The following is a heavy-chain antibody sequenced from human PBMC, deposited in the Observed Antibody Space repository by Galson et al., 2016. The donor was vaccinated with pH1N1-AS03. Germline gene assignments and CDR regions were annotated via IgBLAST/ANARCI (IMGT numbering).Heavy chain of an antibody. J-gene: IGHJ4*02. CDR2: LIPIFHTP. D-gene: IGHD3-22*01. Sequence: SVKVSCKDSGGTFSSYAFTWVRQAPGQGLEWVGGLIPIFHTPNYAQQFQGRVKIIADKSTGTAYMELRILTSEDTAVYYCASSPDYSDTSVYYGTAYWGQGTLVTVSS. V-gene: IGHV1-69*06. CDR3: ASSPDYSDTSVYYGTAY. CDR1: GGTFSSYA.